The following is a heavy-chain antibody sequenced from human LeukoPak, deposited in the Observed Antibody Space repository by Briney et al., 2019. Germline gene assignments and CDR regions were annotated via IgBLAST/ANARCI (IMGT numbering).Heavy chain of an antibody. CDR2: TNPNSGNT. J-gene: IGHJ6*03. D-gene: IGHD6-13*01. CDR3: ARGLFSSSWYYYYYYYMDV. CDR1: GYTFTSYD. V-gene: IGHV1-8*03. Sequence: ASVKVSCKASGYTFTSYDINWVRQATGQGLEWMGWTNPNSGNTGYAQKFQGRVTITRNTSISTAYMELSSLRSEDTAVYYCARGLFSSSWYYYYYYYMDVWGKGTTVTVSS.